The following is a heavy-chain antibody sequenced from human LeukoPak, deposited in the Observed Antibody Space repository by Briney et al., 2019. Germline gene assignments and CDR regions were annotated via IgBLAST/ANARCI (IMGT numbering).Heavy chain of an antibody. D-gene: IGHD5-24*01. Sequence: ASVKVSCKASAYTFSSYGISWVRQAPGQGLEWMGWISAYNGHTNYAQKLQGRVTMTTDTSTSTAYMELRSLRSDDTAVYYCARGLQENLAWLKAFSAFDIWGQGTMVTVSS. CDR1: AYTFSSYG. J-gene: IGHJ3*02. CDR3: ARGLQENLAWLKAFSAFDI. V-gene: IGHV1-18*01. CDR2: ISAYNGHT.